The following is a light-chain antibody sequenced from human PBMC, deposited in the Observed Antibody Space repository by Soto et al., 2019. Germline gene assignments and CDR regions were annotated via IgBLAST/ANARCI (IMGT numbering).Light chain of an antibody. CDR2: RNN. CDR3: AAWDDSLSGPV. Sequence: QSVLTPPPSASWTPGQRVTISCSGSSSNIGSNYVYWYQQLPGTAPKLLIYRNNQRPSGVPDRFSGSKSGTSASLAISGLRSEDEADYYCAAWDDSLSGPVFGGGTKVTVL. V-gene: IGLV1-47*01. CDR1: SSNIGSNY. J-gene: IGLJ2*01.